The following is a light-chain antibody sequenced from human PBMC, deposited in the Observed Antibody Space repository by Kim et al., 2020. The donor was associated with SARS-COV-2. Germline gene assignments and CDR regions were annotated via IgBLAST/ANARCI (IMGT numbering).Light chain of an antibody. V-gene: IGKV3-15*01. CDR3: QQYSKWPPLT. CDR2: GAS. Sequence: SPGERATLSCRASQSVSSNLAWYQQKPGQAPRLLIYGASIRATGIPARFSGSGSGTEFTLTISSLQSEDLAIYYCQQYSKWPPLTFGGGTKVDIK. J-gene: IGKJ4*01. CDR1: QSVSSN.